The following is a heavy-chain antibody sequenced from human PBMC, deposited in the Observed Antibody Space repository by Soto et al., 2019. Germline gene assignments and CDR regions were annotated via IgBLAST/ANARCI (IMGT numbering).Heavy chain of an antibody. Sequence: GGSLRLSCAASGFTFSSYAMHWVRQAPGKGLEWVAVISYDGSNKYYADSVKGRFTISRDNSKNTLYLQMNSLRAEDTAVYYCARDYGETYGMDVWAKGPRSPSP. V-gene: IGHV3-30-3*01. CDR3: ARDYGETYGMDV. D-gene: IGHD3-10*01. CDR1: GFTFSSYA. CDR2: ISYDGSNK. J-gene: IGHJ6*02.